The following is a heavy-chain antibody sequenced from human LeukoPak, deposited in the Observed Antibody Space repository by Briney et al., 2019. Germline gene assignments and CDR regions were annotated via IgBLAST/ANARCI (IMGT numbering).Heavy chain of an antibody. CDR1: GFSVGNNY. CDR3: ATEGGGFSSAWYMWDN. D-gene: IGHD6-19*01. V-gene: IGHV3-66*01. CDR2: IYAGGGT. Sequence: GSLRLSCTASGFSVGNNYMSWVRQSPGRGLEWVSVIYAGGGTFYSDSVKGRFTVSRDDSRNTVHLQMNSLRADDTAVYYCATEGGGFSSAWYMWDNWGQGTLVTVSS. J-gene: IGHJ4*02.